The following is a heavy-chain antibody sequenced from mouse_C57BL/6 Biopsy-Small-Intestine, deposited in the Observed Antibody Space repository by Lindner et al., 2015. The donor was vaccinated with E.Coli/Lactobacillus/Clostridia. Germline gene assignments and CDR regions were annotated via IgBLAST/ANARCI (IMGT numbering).Heavy chain of an antibody. CDR2: ISSGGSYT. V-gene: IGHV5-6*01. CDR1: GFTFSSYG. CDR3: ARHNYYAMDY. Sequence: VQLQESGGDLVKPGGSPKLSCAASGFTFSSYGMSWVRQTPDKRLEWVATISSGGSYTYYPDSVKGRFTISRDNAKNTLYLQMSSLKSEDTAMYYCARHNYYAMDYWGQGTSVTVSS. J-gene: IGHJ4*01.